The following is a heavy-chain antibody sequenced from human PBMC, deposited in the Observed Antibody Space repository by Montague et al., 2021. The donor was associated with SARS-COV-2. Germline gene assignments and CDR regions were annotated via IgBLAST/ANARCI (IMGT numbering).Heavy chain of an antibody. CDR3: ARGGGSVWRVTVSADIDY. V-gene: IGHV4-34*01. CDR2: INQSGRT. CDR1: GGSFSGYY. Sequence: SETLSFTCAVYGGSFSGYYWSWIRQPPEKGLEWIGEINQSGRTNNNPSLKSRVIISVDTSKNQFSLKLSTVTAADTAVYYCARGGGSVWRVTVSADIDYWGQGIMVTVSS. D-gene: IGHD3-10*01. J-gene: IGHJ4*02.